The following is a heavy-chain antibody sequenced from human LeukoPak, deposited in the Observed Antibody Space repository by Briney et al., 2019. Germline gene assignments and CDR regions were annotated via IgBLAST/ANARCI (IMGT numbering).Heavy chain of an antibody. J-gene: IGHJ4*02. CDR2: IIPIFGTA. CDR1: GGTFSSYA. Sequence: ASVKVSCKASGGTFSSYAISWVRQAPGQGLEWMGGIIPIFGTANYAQKFQGRVTITADESTSTAYMELSSLRSEDTAVYYCARVTEDYYDSSGYFDYWGQGTLVTVSS. CDR3: ARVTEDYYDSSGYFDY. D-gene: IGHD3-22*01. V-gene: IGHV1-69*13.